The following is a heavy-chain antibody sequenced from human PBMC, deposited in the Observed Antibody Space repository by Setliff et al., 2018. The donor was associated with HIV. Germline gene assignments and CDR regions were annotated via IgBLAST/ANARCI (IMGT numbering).Heavy chain of an antibody. J-gene: IGHJ5*02. CDR3: ARAPGPYGDYNWFDP. V-gene: IGHV4-4*07. Sequence: PSETLSLTCTVSDDSISSNYWSWIRQSAGKGLEWVGRIYTGGRTNYNPSLKGRVTISVDTSKNQFSLKLSSVTAADTAVYYCARAPGPYGDYNWFDPWGQGALVTVSS. CDR2: IYTGGRT. D-gene: IGHD4-17*01. CDR1: DDSISSNY.